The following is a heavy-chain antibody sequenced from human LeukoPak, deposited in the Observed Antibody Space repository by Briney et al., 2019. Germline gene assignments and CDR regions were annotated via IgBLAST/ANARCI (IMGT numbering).Heavy chain of an antibody. V-gene: IGHV3-53*01. D-gene: IGHD1/OR15-1a*01. CDR1: GFSVSTSF. J-gene: IGHJ3*02. Sequence: GGSLRLSCASSGFSVSTSFMNWVRQAPGKGLEWVSVIYANNQTYYADAVKGRLTIARDNSKRTVYLHMSKLRAEDTGIYYCARTEEQVGDAFDIWGQGTVVTVSS. CDR3: ARTEEQVGDAFDI. CDR2: IYANNQT.